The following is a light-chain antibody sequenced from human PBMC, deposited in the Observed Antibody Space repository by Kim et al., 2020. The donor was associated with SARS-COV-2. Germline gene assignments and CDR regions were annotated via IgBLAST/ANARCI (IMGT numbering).Light chain of an antibody. V-gene: IGLV2-11*01. CDR3: CSYADSNAYV. CDR1: SSDVGGYNY. Sequence: QSALTQPRSVSGSPGQSVTISCTGTSSDVGGYNYVSWYQQHPGKAPQRMIYDVSKRPSGVPDRFSGSKSGNTASLTISGLQAEDEADYYCCSYADSNAYVFGTGTKVTVL. CDR2: DVS. J-gene: IGLJ1*01.